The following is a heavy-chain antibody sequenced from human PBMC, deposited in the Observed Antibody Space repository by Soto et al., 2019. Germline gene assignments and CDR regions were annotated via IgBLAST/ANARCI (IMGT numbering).Heavy chain of an antibody. D-gene: IGHD6-6*01. J-gene: IGHJ4*02. Sequence: QVQMVQSGAEVKNPGASVKVSCKTSGYSFTTYYVHWVRQAPGQGLEWMGFIHPNTGRTKYAQKFQGRVTMTSDTSIKTAYMELNTLTSADAAMYYCARVEGSASSAGDWGQGTLVTVS. CDR1: GYSFTTYY. V-gene: IGHV1-2*02. CDR2: IHPNTGRT. CDR3: ARVEGSASSAGD.